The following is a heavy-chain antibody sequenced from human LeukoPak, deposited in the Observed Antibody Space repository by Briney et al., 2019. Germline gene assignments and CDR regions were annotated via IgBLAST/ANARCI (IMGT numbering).Heavy chain of an antibody. J-gene: IGHJ4*02. Sequence: ASVKVSCKASGYTFTGYYMHWVRHAPGQGLEWMGRINPNSGGTNYAQKFQGRVTMTRDTSISTAYMELSRLRPDGTAVYYCAREVIAARHSADYWGQGTLVTVS. V-gene: IGHV1-2*06. CDR3: AREVIAARHSADY. D-gene: IGHD6-6*01. CDR1: GYTFTGYY. CDR2: INPNSGGT.